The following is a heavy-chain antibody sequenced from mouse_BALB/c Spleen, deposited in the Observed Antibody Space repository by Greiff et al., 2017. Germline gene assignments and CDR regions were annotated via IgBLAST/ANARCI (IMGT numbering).Heavy chain of an antibody. CDR3: AREVTMITFYAMDY. Sequence: EVQLQQSGPELVKPGASVKISCKASGYTFTDYNMHWVKQSHGKSLEWIGYIYPYNGGTGYNQKFKSKATLTVDNSSSTAYMELRSLTSEDSAVYYCAREVTMITFYAMDYWGQGTSVTVSS. V-gene: IGHV1S29*02. D-gene: IGHD2-4*01. CDR1: GYTFTDYN. J-gene: IGHJ4*01. CDR2: IYPYNGGT.